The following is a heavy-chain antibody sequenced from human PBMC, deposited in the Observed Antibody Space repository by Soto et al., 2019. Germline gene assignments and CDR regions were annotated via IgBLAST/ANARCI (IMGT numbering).Heavy chain of an antibody. V-gene: IGHV5-10-1*01. D-gene: IGHD3-22*01. CDR3: ASQYYYDSSGSLYYYYGMDV. CDR2: IDPSDSYI. J-gene: IGHJ6*02. CDR1: GYSFTSYW. Sequence: LGESLKISCKGSGYSFTSYWISWVRQMPGKGLEWMGRIDPSDSYINYSPSFQGHVTISADKSISTAYLQWSSLKASDTAMYYCASQYYYDSSGSLYYYYGMDVWGQGTTVTVSS.